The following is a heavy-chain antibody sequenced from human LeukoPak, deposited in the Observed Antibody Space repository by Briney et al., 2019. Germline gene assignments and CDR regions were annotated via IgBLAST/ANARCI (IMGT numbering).Heavy chain of an antibody. Sequence: GGSLRLSCAASGFTFRSYWMSWVRQAPGKGLEWVANIKEDGSEKYYVDSVKGRFTISRDNAKNSLYLQMSSLRADDTAVYYCARGGYSYTWPPSYYYGMDVWGQGTTVTASS. CDR2: IKEDGSEK. J-gene: IGHJ6*02. CDR3: ARGGYSYTWPPSYYYGMDV. CDR1: GFTFRSYW. V-gene: IGHV3-7*05. D-gene: IGHD5-18*01.